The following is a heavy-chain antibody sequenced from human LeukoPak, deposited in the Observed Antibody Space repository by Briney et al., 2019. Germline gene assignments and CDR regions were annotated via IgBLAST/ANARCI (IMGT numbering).Heavy chain of an antibody. D-gene: IGHD3-22*01. Sequence: PGGSLRLSCAASGFTFSSYSMNWVRQAPGKGLEWVSSISSSSSYIYYADSVKGRFTISRDNAKNSLYLQMNSLRAEDTAVYYCARKYYYDSSGYYYVVMSHYYYGMDVWGQGTTVTVSS. J-gene: IGHJ6*02. CDR2: ISSSSSYI. CDR1: GFTFSSYS. CDR3: ARKYYYDSSGYYYVVMSHYYYGMDV. V-gene: IGHV3-21*01.